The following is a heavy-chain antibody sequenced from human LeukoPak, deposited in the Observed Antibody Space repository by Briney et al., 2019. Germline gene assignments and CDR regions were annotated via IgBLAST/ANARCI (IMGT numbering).Heavy chain of an antibody. Sequence: GGSLRLSCAASGFNFSIYEMNWVRQAPGKGLEWVSYISSSGSIIYYADSVKGRFTISRDNAKNSQYLQMNSLRAEDTAVYYCARAARSQWFGELFGWYFDLWGRGTLVTVSS. CDR1: GFNFSIYE. V-gene: IGHV3-48*03. CDR2: ISSSGSII. J-gene: IGHJ2*01. CDR3: ARAARSQWFGELFGWYFDL. D-gene: IGHD3-10*01.